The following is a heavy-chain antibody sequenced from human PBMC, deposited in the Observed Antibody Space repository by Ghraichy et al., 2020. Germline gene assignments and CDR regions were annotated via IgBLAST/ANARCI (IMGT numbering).Heavy chain of an antibody. CDR2: ISSSSSYI. D-gene: IGHD1-7*01. J-gene: IGHJ6*02. V-gene: IGHV3-21*01. CDR3: ARDVTGTTSNYYYGMDV. CDR1: GFTFSSYS. Sequence: GESLNISCAASGFTFSSYSMNWVRQAPGKGLKWVSSISSSSSYIYYADSVKGRFTISRDNAKNSLYLQMNSLRAEDTAVYYCARDVTGTTSNYYYGMDVWGQGATVTVSS.